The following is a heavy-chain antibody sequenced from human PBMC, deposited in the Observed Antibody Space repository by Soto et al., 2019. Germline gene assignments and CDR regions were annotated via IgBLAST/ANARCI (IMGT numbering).Heavy chain of an antibody. Sequence: QMQLVQSGPEVKKPGTSVKVYCKASGFTFTNSAVQWVRQARGQRLEWIGWFVVGSGNTNYAQKFQERVTITRDMSTTTAYLELSSLSSEATALYYCATDKGDSYGYGNYWGQGTLVTVSS. CDR2: FVVGSGNT. D-gene: IGHD5-18*01. CDR3: ATDKGDSYGYGNY. J-gene: IGHJ4*02. CDR1: GFTFTNSA. V-gene: IGHV1-58*01.